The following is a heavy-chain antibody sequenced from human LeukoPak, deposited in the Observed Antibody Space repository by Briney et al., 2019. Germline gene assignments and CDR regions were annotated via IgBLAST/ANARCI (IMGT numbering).Heavy chain of an antibody. CDR1: GFTFSSYA. J-gene: IGHJ4*02. D-gene: IGHD6-13*01. CDR2: ISGSGGST. V-gene: IGHV3-23*01. Sequence: GASLRLSCAASGFTFSSYAMSWVPQAPGKGLEWVSAISGSGGSTYYADSVKGRFTISRDNSKNTLYLQMNSLRAEDTAVYYCAMTPRYSSSWYLFDYWGQGTLVTVSS. CDR3: AMTPRYSSSWYLFDY.